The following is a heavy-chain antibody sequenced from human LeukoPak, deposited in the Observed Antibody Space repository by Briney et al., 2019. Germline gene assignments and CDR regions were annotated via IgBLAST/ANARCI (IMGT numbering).Heavy chain of an antibody. J-gene: IGHJ2*01. CDR3: ARWYSVGWNYYFDL. D-gene: IGHD1-7*01. V-gene: IGHV4-34*01. CDR1: GGSFSGYY. CDR2: INHSGST. Sequence: SETLSLTCAVYGGSFSGYYWSWIRQPPGKGLEWIGEINHSGSTNYNPSLKSRVTISVDPFKNQFSLTLISMTAADTAVYYCARWYSVGWNYYFDLWGRGTLVTVSS.